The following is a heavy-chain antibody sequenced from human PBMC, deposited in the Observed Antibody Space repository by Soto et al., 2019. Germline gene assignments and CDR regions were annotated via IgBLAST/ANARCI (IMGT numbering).Heavy chain of an antibody. V-gene: IGHV3-15*07. J-gene: IGHJ4*02. CDR3: TTGITMIVVVINLERDY. Sequence: GGSLRLSCAASGFTFSNAWMNWVRQAPGKGLEWVGRIKSKTDGGTADYAAPVKGRFTISRDDSKNTLYLQMNSLKTEDTAVYYCTTGITMIVVVINLERDYWGQGTLVTVSS. CDR1: GFTFSNAW. CDR2: IKSKTDGGTA. D-gene: IGHD3-22*01.